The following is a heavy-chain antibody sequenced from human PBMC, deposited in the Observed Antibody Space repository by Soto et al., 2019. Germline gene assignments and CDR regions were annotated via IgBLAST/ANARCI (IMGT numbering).Heavy chain of an antibody. CDR1: GFTFSRYW. Sequence: EVQLVESGGGWVQPGGSLRLSCVASGFTFSRYWMSWVRQAPGKGLEWVANIAQDGREKYYLDSVKGRFTISRDNAKSSLYLQMNILRADDTAVYYCARELVVGPAEYFQDWGQGTLVTVSS. J-gene: IGHJ1*01. CDR3: ARELVVGPAEYFQD. CDR2: IAQDGREK. D-gene: IGHD2-8*02. V-gene: IGHV3-7*01.